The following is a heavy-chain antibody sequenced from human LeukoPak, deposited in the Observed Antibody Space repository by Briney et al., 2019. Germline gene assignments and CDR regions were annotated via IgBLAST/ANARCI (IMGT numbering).Heavy chain of an antibody. CDR1: GFTFSDYY. D-gene: IGHD3-22*01. V-gene: IGHV3-11*01. CDR2: ISSSGSTI. Sequence: GGSLRLSCAASGFTFSDYYMSWIRQAPGKGLEGVSYISSSGSTIYYADSVKGRFTISRDNAKNSLYLQMNSLRAEDTAVYYCARARRDYYDSSGYYYDYWGQGTLVTVSS. CDR3: ARARRDYYDSSGYYYDY. J-gene: IGHJ4*02.